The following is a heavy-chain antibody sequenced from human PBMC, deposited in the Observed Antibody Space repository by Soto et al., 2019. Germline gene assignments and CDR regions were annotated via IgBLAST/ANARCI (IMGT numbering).Heavy chain of an antibody. D-gene: IGHD6-19*01. CDR2: ISGSGDST. CDR1: GFTFSSYA. J-gene: IGHJ4*02. V-gene: IGHV3-23*01. CDR3: ASRSSGWLFDY. Sequence: EVQLLESGGGLVQPGGSLRLSCAASGFTFSSYAMNWVRQAPGKGLEWVSVISGSGDSTYYADSVKGRFTISRDNSKNTLYLQMNSLRAEDTAVYYCASRSSGWLFDYWGQGTLVTVSS.